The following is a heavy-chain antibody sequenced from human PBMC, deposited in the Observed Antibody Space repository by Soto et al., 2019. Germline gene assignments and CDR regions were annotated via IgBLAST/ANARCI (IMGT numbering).Heavy chain of an antibody. Sequence: QVQLVQSGAEVKKPGASVKVSCKASGYTFTNYYMQWVRQAPGQGLEWMGIINPRGGSTTYAQNFQGRVTMTRDTSTTTVYMELSRLRFADTAVYYCARDRGLGFDYWGQGTLVTVSS. CDR1: GYTFTNYY. J-gene: IGHJ4*02. CDR2: INPRGGST. CDR3: ARDRGLGFDY. V-gene: IGHV1-46*01. D-gene: IGHD3-10*01.